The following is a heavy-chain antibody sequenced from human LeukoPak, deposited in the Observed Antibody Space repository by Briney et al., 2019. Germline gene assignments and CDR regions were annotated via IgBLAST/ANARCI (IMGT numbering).Heavy chain of an antibody. Sequence: PGGSLRLSCAASGFTFSNYAMTWVRQAPGKGLEWVSTIRGGGNITYFADSVKGRFTISRDSSKNTLYLQMNSLRAEDSAIYYCVKDEADGYTNYGDYWGQGTLVTVSS. D-gene: IGHD5-24*01. J-gene: IGHJ4*02. CDR3: VKDEADGYTNYGDY. CDR1: GFTFSNYA. CDR2: IRGGGNIT. V-gene: IGHV3-23*01.